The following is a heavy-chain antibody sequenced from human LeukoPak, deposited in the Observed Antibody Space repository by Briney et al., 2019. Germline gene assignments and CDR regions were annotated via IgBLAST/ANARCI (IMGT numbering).Heavy chain of an antibody. J-gene: IGHJ4*02. V-gene: IGHV3-23*01. D-gene: IGHD2-15*01. CDR2: INGGGGST. CDR1: GFTFSNYV. CDR3: VKDGRRSPPC. Sequence: PGGSLRLSCAASGFTFSNYVMSWVRQAPGKGLEWVSGINGGGGSTFYAESVTGRFTISRDNSKNTLFLQINTLRAEDTAVYYCVKDGRRSPPCWGQGTLVTVSS.